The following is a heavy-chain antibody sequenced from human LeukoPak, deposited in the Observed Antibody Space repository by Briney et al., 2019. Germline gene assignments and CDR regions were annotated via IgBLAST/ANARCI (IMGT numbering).Heavy chain of an antibody. CDR3: AKDPQWLVPQYFQH. Sequence: GGSLRLSCAASGFTFSSYGMHCVRQAPGKGLEWVAFIRYGGSNKYYADSVKGRFTISRDNSKNTLYLQMNSLRAEDTAVYYCAKDPQWLVPQYFQHWGQGTLVTV. CDR1: GFTFSSYG. D-gene: IGHD6-19*01. CDR2: IRYGGSNK. J-gene: IGHJ1*01. V-gene: IGHV3-30*02.